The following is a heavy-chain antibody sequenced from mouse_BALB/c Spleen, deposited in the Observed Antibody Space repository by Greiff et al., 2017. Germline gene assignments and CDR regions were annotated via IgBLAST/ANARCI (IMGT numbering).Heavy chain of an antibody. CDR1: GFTFSNYW. J-gene: IGHJ4*01. CDR3: TRRGKAMDY. Sequence: EVQGVESGGGLVQPGGSMKLSCVASGFTFSNYWMNWVRQSPEKGLEWVAEIRLKSNNYATHYAESVKGRFTISRDDSKSSVYLQMNNLRAEDTGIYYCTRRGKAMDYWGQGTSVTVSS. CDR2: IRLKSNNYAT. V-gene: IGHV6-6*02.